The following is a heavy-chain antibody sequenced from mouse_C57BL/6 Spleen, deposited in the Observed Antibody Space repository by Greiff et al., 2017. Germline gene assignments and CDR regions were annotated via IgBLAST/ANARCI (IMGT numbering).Heavy chain of an antibody. CDR1: GFSLTSYG. J-gene: IGHJ4*01. D-gene: IGHD2-3*01. CDR2: IWRGGST. Sequence: VKLVESGPGLVQPSQSLSITCTVSGFSLTSYGVHWVRQSPGKGLEWLGVIWRGGSTDYNAAFMSRLSITKDNSKSQVFFKMNSLQADDTAIYYCAKPYDGYYYAMDYWGQGTSVTVSS. CDR3: AKPYDGYYYAMDY. V-gene: IGHV2-5*01.